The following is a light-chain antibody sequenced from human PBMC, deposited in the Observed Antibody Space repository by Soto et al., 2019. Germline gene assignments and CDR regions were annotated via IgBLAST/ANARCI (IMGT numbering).Light chain of an antibody. Sequence: DVVMTQSPLSLPVTLGQPASISCRSSQSLLYSDGDTYLQWFQQRPGQSPRRLIYKVSNRDSGVPDRFSGSGSGTDFTLKISGVEADDVGIYYCMQGTHWPWTFGQGTKVEI. V-gene: IGKV2-30*01. CDR1: QSLLYSDGDTY. J-gene: IGKJ1*01. CDR2: KVS. CDR3: MQGTHWPWT.